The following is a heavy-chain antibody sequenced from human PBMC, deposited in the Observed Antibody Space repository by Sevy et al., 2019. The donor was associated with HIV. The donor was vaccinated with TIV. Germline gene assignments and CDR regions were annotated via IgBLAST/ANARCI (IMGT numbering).Heavy chain of an antibody. CDR2: IYHSGST. J-gene: IGHJ6*02. CDR3: ASAGSYYGMDV. Sequence: SETLSLTCAVSGCSISSGGYSWSWIRQPPGEGLGWVGYIYHSGSTYYIPSLKSRVTISVDKSKNQFSLKLSSVTAADTAVYYCASAGSYYGMDVWGQGTTVTVSS. CDR1: GCSISSGGYS. V-gene: IGHV4-30-2*01.